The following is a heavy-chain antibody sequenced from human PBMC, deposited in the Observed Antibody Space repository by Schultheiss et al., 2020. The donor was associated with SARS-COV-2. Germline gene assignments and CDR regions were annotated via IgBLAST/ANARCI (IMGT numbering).Heavy chain of an antibody. CDR1: GGSISSGSYY. CDR3: ARDSRYYDFWSGRGYYGMDV. V-gene: IGHV4-61*10. J-gene: IGHJ6*02. CDR2: IYYSGST. D-gene: IGHD3-3*01. Sequence: SETLSLTCTVSGGSISSGSYYWSWIRQPAGKGLEWIGYIYYSGSTNYNPSLKSRVTMSVDTSKNQFSLKLSSVTAADTAVYYCARDSRYYDFWSGRGYYGMDVWGQGTTVTVSS.